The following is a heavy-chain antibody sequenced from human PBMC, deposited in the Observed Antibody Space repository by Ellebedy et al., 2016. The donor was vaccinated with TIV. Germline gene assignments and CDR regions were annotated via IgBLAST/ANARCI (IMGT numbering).Heavy chain of an antibody. J-gene: IGHJ4*02. D-gene: IGHD5-18*01. V-gene: IGHV3-21*01. Sequence: GGSLRLSCAASGFTFSSYSMNWVRQAPGKGLEWVSSISSSSSYIYYADSVKGRFTISRDNAKNSLYLQMNSLRAEDTAVYYCARDDGYSYGLHNFDYWGQGTLVTVSS. CDR2: ISSSSSYI. CDR3: ARDDGYSYGLHNFDY. CDR1: GFTFSSYS.